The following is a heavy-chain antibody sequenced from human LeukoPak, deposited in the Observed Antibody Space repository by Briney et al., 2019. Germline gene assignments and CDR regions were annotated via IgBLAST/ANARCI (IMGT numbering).Heavy chain of an antibody. CDR2: LKPDGGEK. D-gene: IGHD1-26*01. CDR3: ASSGSYRFDY. Sequence: PGGSLRLSCAASGFTFNNFWMSWVRQAPGKGLEWVANLKPDGGEKYYVDSVKGRFTISRDNPKSSLYLQMNSLRAEDTAVYYCASSGSYRFDYWGQGTLVTVSS. J-gene: IGHJ4*02. V-gene: IGHV3-7*03. CDR1: GFTFNNFW.